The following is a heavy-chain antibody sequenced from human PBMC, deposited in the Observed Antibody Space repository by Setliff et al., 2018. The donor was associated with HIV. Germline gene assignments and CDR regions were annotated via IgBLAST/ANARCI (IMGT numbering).Heavy chain of an antibody. J-gene: IGHJ4*02. V-gene: IGHV1-69*13. CDR2: IIPIFDTV. Sequence: ASVKVSCKASGGTSSSYGISWVRQAPGQGLEWMGGIIPIFDTVNYAQKFQGRVTITADESTSTAYMELSSLRSEDTAVYYCASGPLYYGSGNYPPPYYFDYWGQGTLVTV. CDR1: GGTSSSYG. D-gene: IGHD3-10*01. CDR3: ASGPLYYGSGNYPPPYYFDY.